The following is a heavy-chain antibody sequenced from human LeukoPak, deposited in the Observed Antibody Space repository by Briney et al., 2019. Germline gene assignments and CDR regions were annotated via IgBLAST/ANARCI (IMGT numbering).Heavy chain of an antibody. CDR2: IIPIFGTA. Sequence: SVKVSCKASGGTFSSYAISWVRQAPGQGLEWMGGIIPIFGTANYAQKFQGRVTITTDESTSTAYMELSSLRSEDTAAYYCARDNDYYDSSGYYDYWGQGTLVTVSS. D-gene: IGHD3-22*01. CDR3: ARDNDYYDSSGYYDY. CDR1: GGTFSSYA. V-gene: IGHV1-69*05. J-gene: IGHJ4*02.